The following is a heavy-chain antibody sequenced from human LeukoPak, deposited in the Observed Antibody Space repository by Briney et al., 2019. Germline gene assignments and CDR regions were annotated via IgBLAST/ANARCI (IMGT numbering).Heavy chain of an antibody. CDR3: ARESNYYDSSGHFDY. CDR2: IWYDGSNK. D-gene: IGHD3-22*01. CDR1: GFTFGDYA. J-gene: IGHJ4*02. Sequence: GGSLRLSCAASGFTFGDYAVIWVRQAPGKGLEWVAVIWYDGSNKYYADSVKGRFTISRDNSKNTLYLQMNSLRAEDTAVYYCARESNYYDSSGHFDYWGQGTLATVSS. V-gene: IGHV3-33*01.